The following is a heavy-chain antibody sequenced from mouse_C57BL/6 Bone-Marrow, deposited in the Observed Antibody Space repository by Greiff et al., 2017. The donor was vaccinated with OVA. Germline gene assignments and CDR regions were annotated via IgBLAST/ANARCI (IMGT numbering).Heavy chain of an antibody. V-gene: IGHV5-17*01. J-gene: IGHJ1*03. CDR3: ARSGGYYYGSSPYWYFDV. Sequence: EVMLVESGGGLVKPGGSLKLSCAASGFTFSDYGLHWVRQAPEKGLEWVAYISSGSSTIYYADTVKGRFTISRDNAKNTLFLQMTSLRSEDTAMYYCARSGGYYYGSSPYWYFDVWGTGTTVTVSS. D-gene: IGHD1-1*01. CDR2: ISSGSSTI. CDR1: GFTFSDYG.